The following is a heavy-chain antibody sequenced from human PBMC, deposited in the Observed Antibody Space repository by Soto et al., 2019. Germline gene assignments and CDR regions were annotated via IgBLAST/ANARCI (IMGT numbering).Heavy chain of an antibody. D-gene: IGHD2-2*01. CDR3: ARAGMCQGSSTSCYDSNAFDI. CDR1: GYTFTGYY. Sequence: QVQLVQSGAEVKKPGASVKVSCKASGYTFTGYYMHWVRQAPGQGLEWMGWINPNSGGTNYAQKFQGWVTMTRDTSISTAYMELSRLRSDDTAVYYCARAGMCQGSSTSCYDSNAFDIWGQGTMVTVSS. CDR2: INPNSGGT. V-gene: IGHV1-2*04. J-gene: IGHJ3*02.